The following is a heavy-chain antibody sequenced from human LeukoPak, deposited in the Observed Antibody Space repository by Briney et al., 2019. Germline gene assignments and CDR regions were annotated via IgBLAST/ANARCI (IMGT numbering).Heavy chain of an antibody. J-gene: IGHJ4*02. Sequence: SETLSLTCTVSGGSISSDYWHWIRQPPGKGLEWIGYIYHSGSTKYNPSLKSRVTISGDTSKNQFSLKLSSVTAADTAVYYCATSTNDYGDYVAIYWGQGTPVTVSS. D-gene: IGHD4-17*01. CDR2: IYHSGST. V-gene: IGHV4-4*09. CDR3: ATSTNDYGDYVAIY. CDR1: GGSISSDY.